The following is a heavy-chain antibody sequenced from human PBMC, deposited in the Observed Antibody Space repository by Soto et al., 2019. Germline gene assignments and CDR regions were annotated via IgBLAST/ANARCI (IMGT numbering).Heavy chain of an antibody. CDR1: GFTFSIYT. Sequence: WGSLGISCAASGFTFSIYTMKWVRQAPGKGLEWVASISSSYYIKYADSVKGRFTISRDNAKNSLYLQMNSLRAEDTAVYYCARGDVVVLTATSNFDYWGQGTLVTVSS. V-gene: IGHV3-21*04. J-gene: IGHJ4*02. CDR3: ARGDVVVLTATSNFDY. D-gene: IGHD2-21*02. CDR2: ISSSYYI.